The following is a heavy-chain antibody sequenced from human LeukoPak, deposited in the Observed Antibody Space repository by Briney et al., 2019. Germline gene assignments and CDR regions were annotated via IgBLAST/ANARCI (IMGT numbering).Heavy chain of an antibody. J-gene: IGHJ4*02. CDR1: GFTFSSYG. V-gene: IGHV3-30*18. CDR2: ISYDGSNK. CDR3: AKLSGPSSGGSPSDFDY. Sequence: GGSLRLSCAASGFTFSSYGMHWVRQAPGKGLEWVAVISYDGSNKYYADSVKGRFTISRDNSKNTLYLQMNSLRAEDTAVYYCAKLSGPSSGGSPSDFDYWGQGTLVTVSS. D-gene: IGHD2-15*01.